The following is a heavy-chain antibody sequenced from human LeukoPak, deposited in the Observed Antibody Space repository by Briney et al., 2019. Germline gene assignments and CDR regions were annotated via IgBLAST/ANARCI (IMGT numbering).Heavy chain of an antibody. CDR3: ARVWDSSSWYRGYYYYGMDV. J-gene: IGHJ6*02. V-gene: IGHV4-4*07. Sequence: SETLSLTCTVSGGSISSYYWSWIRQPAGKGLEWIGRIYTSGSTNYNPPLKSRVTMSVDTSKNQFSLKLGSVTAADTAVYYCARVWDSSSWYRGYYYYGMDVWGQGTTVTVSS. D-gene: IGHD6-13*01. CDR2: IYTSGST. CDR1: GGSISSYY.